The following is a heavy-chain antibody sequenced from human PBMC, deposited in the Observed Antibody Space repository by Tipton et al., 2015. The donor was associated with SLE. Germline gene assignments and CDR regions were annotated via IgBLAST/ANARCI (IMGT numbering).Heavy chain of an antibody. CDR3: ARMFGRPGTPDLDY. J-gene: IGHJ4*02. CDR2: INPSGGGT. CDR1: GYTFNSNY. Sequence: QSGAEVKKPGASVKVSCKASGYTFNSNYIHWVRQAPGQGLEWMGMINPSGGGTSYAQKFQGRVTMTRDTSTSTVYMGLRSLTSDDTAIYYCARMFGRPGTPDLDYWGQGTLVTVSS. D-gene: IGHD3-16*01. V-gene: IGHV1-46*02.